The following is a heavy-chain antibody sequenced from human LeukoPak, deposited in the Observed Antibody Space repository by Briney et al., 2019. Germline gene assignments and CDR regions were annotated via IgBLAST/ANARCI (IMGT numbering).Heavy chain of an antibody. Sequence: GSVKVSCKASGYTFTSNGISWVRQAPGQGLEWMGWISANNGDTDYPPKLQDRVTMTTDTYTSTAYMELRSLRSDDTAMYYCARESHETREDYWGQGTLVTVSS. V-gene: IGHV1-18*01. CDR2: ISANNGDT. CDR3: ARESHETREDY. D-gene: IGHD1-1*01. CDR1: GYTFTSNG. J-gene: IGHJ4*02.